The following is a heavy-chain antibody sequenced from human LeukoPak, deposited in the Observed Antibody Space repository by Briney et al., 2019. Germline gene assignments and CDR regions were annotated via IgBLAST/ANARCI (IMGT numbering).Heavy chain of an antibody. CDR2: IYTSGST. CDR3: ARVYIVVVPAAIAWFDP. CDR1: GGSISSYY. V-gene: IGHV4-4*07. D-gene: IGHD2-2*02. Sequence: SETLSLTCTVSGGSISSYYWSWIRQPAGKGLEWIGRIYTSGSTNYNPSLKSRVTMSVDTSKNQFSLKLSSVTAADTAVYYCARVYIVVVPAAIAWFDPWGQGTLVTVSS. J-gene: IGHJ5*02.